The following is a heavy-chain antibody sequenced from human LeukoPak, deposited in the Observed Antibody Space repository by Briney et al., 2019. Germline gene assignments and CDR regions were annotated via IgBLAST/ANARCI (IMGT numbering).Heavy chain of an antibody. CDR1: GGTFSSYA. J-gene: IGHJ6*02. V-gene: IGHV1-69*13. D-gene: IGHD3-22*01. CDR2: IIPIFGTA. CDR3: ARHAYYYDSRGTMEKSFCYYYYGMDV. Sequence: SVKVSCKASGGTFSSYAISWVRQAPGQGLEWMGGIIPIFGTANYAQKFQGRVTITADESTSTAYMELSSLRSEDTAVYYCARHAYYYDSRGTMEKSFCYYYYGMDVSGQGTTVTVSS.